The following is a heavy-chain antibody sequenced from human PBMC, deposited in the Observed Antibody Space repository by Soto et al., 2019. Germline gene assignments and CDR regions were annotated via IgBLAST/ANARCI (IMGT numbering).Heavy chain of an antibody. J-gene: IGHJ5*02. CDR3: ARDLCPRPYIVVLPARWWFDP. CDR2: ISAYNGNT. Sequence: QVQLVQSGAEVKKPGASVKVSCKASGYTFTSYGISWVRQAPGQGLEWMGWISAYNGNTNYAQTLQVRVTMTTDTSTSTAYMELRSLRSDDTAVYYCARDLCPRPYIVVLPARWWFDPWGQGTLVTVSS. V-gene: IGHV1-18*01. D-gene: IGHD2-2*01. CDR1: GYTFTSYG.